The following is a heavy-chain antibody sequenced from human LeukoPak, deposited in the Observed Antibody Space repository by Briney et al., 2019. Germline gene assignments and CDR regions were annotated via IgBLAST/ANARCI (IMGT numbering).Heavy chain of an antibody. J-gene: IGHJ4*02. CDR3: AIVVTDLNFDY. CDR1: GYTFTSYY. D-gene: IGHD5-18*01. Sequence: RASVKVSCKASGYTFTSYYMHWVRQAPGQGLEWMGIINPSGGSTSYAQKFQGRVTMTRDMSTSTVYMELSSLRSEDTAVYYCAIVVTDLNFDYWGQGTLVAVSS. V-gene: IGHV1-46*01. CDR2: INPSGGST.